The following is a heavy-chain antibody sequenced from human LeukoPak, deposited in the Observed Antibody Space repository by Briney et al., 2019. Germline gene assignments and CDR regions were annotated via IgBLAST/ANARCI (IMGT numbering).Heavy chain of an antibody. V-gene: IGHV3-15*01. J-gene: IGHJ4*02. D-gene: IGHD6-25*01. Sequence: GGSLRLSCVASGFTFSDAWMSWVRQAPGKGLEWVGRIKSKIDGGTIDYGAPVKGRFTISRNDSRNTLYLQMNSLKTEDTAVYYCTTRRQDGCWGQGTLVTVS. CDR3: TTRRQDGC. CDR2: IKSKIDGGTI. CDR1: GFTFSDAW.